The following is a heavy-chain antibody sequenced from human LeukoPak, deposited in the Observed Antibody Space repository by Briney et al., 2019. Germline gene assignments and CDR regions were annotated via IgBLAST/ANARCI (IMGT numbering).Heavy chain of an antibody. J-gene: IGHJ3*02. Sequence: SETLSLTCTVSGGSISSYYWSWIRQPAGKGLEWIGRIYSSGSNNNKPSLKSRVTMSVDTSKNQFSLKLSSVTAADTAVYYCARGAGAATFEAFDIWGQGTMVTASS. CDR3: ARGAGAATFEAFDI. CDR2: IYSSGSN. D-gene: IGHD3-16*01. CDR1: GGSISSYY. V-gene: IGHV4-4*07.